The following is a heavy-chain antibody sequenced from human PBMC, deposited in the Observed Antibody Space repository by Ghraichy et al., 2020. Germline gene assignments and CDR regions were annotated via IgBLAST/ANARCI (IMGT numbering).Heavy chain of an antibody. CDR2: ISGSGGST. J-gene: IGHJ6*02. V-gene: IGHV3-23*01. CDR1: GFTFSSYA. CDR3: AKDSFTSCYPPYYYGMDV. D-gene: IGHD2-2*01. Sequence: GGSLRLSCAASGFTFSSYAMSWVRQAPGTGLEWVSAISGSGGSTYYADSVKGRFTISRDNSKNTLYLQMNSLRAEDTAVYYCAKDSFTSCYPPYYYGMDVWGQGTTVAVSS.